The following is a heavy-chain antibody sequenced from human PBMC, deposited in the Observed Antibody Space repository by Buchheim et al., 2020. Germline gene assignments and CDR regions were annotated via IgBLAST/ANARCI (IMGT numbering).Heavy chain of an antibody. D-gene: IGHD4-17*01. CDR3: ARMPYPTTVTYGYYFDY. J-gene: IGHJ4*02. CDR2: IDPSDSYT. V-gene: IGHV5-10-1*03. Sequence: EVQLVQSGAEVKKPGESLRISCKGSGYSFTSYWISWVRQMPGKGLEWMGRIDPSDSYTNYSPSFQGHVTISADKSISPACPQWSSLKASDTAMYYCARMPYPTTVTYGYYFDYWGQGTL. CDR1: GYSFTSYW.